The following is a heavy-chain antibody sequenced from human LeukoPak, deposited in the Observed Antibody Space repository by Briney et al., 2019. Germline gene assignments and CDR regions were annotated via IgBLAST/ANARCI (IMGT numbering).Heavy chain of an antibody. D-gene: IGHD6-13*01. Sequence: GGSLRLSCAASGFTFDDYAMHWVRQAPGKGLEWVSLISGDGGSTYYADSVKGRSTISRDNSKNSLYLQMNSLRTEDTALYYCAKDMATGYSRAPFDYWGQGTLVTVSS. V-gene: IGHV3-43*02. CDR2: ISGDGGST. J-gene: IGHJ4*02. CDR1: GFTFDDYA. CDR3: AKDMATGYSRAPFDY.